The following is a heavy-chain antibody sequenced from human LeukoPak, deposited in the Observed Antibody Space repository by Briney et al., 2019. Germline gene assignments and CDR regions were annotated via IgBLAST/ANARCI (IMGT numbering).Heavy chain of an antibody. V-gene: IGHV3-66*02. Sequence: GGSLRLSCAASGFTLSGNSMNWARQAPGKGLVWVSSSYADGSTFYADSVKGRFTISRDNSENTLYLQMSSLRAEDTAVYYCLKSRGSFLGSSSDYWGQGTLVTVSS. CDR1: GFTLSGNS. CDR2: SYADGST. CDR3: LKSRGSFLGSSSDY. D-gene: IGHD1-26*01. J-gene: IGHJ4*02.